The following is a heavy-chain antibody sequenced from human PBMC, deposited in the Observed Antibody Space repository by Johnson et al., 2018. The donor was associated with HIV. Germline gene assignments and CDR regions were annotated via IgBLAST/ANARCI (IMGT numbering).Heavy chain of an antibody. Sequence: VQLVESGGGLIQPGGSLRLSCAASGFTVSSNYMTWVRQAPGQGLEWVSVIYSGRSTYYADSVKGRFTISRDNSKNTLFLQMNSLRAEDTAVYYCARLFYYEAFDIWGQGTMVTVSS. CDR3: ARLFYYEAFDI. CDR2: IYSGRST. D-gene: IGHD3-10*01. V-gene: IGHV3-53*01. CDR1: GFTVSSNY. J-gene: IGHJ3*02.